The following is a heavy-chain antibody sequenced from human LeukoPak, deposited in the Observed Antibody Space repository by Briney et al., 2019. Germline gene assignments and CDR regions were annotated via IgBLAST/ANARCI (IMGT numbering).Heavy chain of an antibody. CDR2: VHYRGST. CDR1: GGSISGYY. Sequence: SETLSLTCTVSGGSISGYYWSWIRQPPGKGPEWIGYVHYRGSTNYNPSLKSRVTISVDMSKNQFSLKLSSVTAADTAVYYCARNTSPSDYWGQGTLVTVSS. V-gene: IGHV4-59*08. J-gene: IGHJ4*02. CDR3: ARNTSPSDY. D-gene: IGHD2-2*01.